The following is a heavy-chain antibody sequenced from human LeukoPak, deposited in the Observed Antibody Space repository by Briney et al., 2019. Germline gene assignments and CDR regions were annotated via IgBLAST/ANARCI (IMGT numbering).Heavy chain of an antibody. J-gene: IGHJ4*02. Sequence: SETLSLTCTVSGGSISSSSYYWGWIRQPPRKGLEWIGSIYYSGSTYYNPSLKSRVTISVDTSKNQFSLKLSSVTAADTAVYYCARAGQLGGYFDYWGQGTLVTVSS. CDR2: IYYSGST. D-gene: IGHD6-13*01. CDR1: GGSISSSSYY. V-gene: IGHV4-39*07. CDR3: ARAGQLGGYFDY.